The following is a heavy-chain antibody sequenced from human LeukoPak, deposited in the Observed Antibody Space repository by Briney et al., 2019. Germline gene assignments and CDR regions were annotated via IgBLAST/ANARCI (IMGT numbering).Heavy chain of an antibody. CDR2: IYSGGST. V-gene: IGHV3-53*04. Sequence: RLSCXASGFTVSSXYMSWVRXAXGXGLXWVSVIYSGGSTYYADFVKGRFTISRHNSKNTLYLQMNSLRAEDTAVYYCARAPEXXXFDYWGQGTLVXXXX. CDR1: GFTVSSXY. J-gene: IGHJ4*02. CDR3: ARAPEXXXFDY.